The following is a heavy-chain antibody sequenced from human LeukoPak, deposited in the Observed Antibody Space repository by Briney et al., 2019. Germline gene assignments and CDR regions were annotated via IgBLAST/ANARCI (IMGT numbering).Heavy chain of an antibody. Sequence: PSETLSLTCTVSGGSISSGGYYWSWIRQPPGKGLEWIGYIYHSGSAYYNPSLKNRVTISLDRSKNQFSLKLTSVTAADTAVYYCARGYGEYSAFDCWGQGTLVTVSS. CDR3: ARGYGEYSAFDC. D-gene: IGHD3-10*01. V-gene: IGHV4-30-2*01. CDR1: GGSISSGGYY. J-gene: IGHJ4*02. CDR2: IYHSGSA.